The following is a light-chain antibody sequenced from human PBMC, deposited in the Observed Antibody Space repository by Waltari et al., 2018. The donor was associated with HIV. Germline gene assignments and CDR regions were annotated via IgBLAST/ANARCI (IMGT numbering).Light chain of an antibody. Sequence: QSALTQPASVSGSPGPSNTFPGTGNRSDVGAYNYVSWDQQHPGKAPKLMFYDVSKRPSGVSNRVSGSKSGNTASLTISGLQAEDEADYYCCSYAGSSTYVFGTGTKVTVL. J-gene: IGLJ1*01. CDR1: RSDVGAYNY. V-gene: IGLV2-23*02. CDR3: CSYAGSSTYV. CDR2: DVS.